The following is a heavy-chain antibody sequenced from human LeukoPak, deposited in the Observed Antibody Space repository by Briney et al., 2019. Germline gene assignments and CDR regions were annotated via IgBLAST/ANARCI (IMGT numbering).Heavy chain of an antibody. CDR3: ARDMVCGGDCYFDY. Sequence: GGSLRLSCAASGFTVSSNYMSWVRQAPGKGLEWVSVIYSGGSTYYADSVKRRFTISRDNSKNTLYLQMNSLRAEDTAVYYCARDMVCGGDCYFDYWGQGTLVTVSS. CDR1: GFTVSSNY. CDR2: IYSGGST. V-gene: IGHV3-53*05. D-gene: IGHD2-21*02. J-gene: IGHJ4*02.